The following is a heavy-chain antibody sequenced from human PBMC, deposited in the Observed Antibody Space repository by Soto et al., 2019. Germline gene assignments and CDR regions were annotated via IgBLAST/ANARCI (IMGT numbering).Heavy chain of an antibody. V-gene: IGHV1-46*01. CDR3: ARRAVAGHFAY. CDR1: GYTFTSYY. Sequence: GASVKVSCKASGYTFTSYYIHWVRQAPVQVLEWMGIINPSGGGTSYAQKFQGRVTMTRDTSTSTVYMELSSLRAEDTAMYYCARRAVAGHFAYWAQGTIVTVSS. J-gene: IGHJ4*02. D-gene: IGHD6-19*01. CDR2: INPSGGGT.